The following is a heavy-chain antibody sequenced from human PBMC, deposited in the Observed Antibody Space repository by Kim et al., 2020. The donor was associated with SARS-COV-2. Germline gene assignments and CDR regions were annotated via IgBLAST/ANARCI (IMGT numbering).Heavy chain of an antibody. CDR2: ISYDGSNK. CDR1: GFTFSSYG. J-gene: IGHJ6*02. V-gene: IGHV3-30*18. D-gene: IGHD6-13*01. Sequence: GGSLRLSCAASGFTFSSYGMHWVRQAPGKGLEWVAVISYDGSNKYFADSVKGRFTISRDNSKNTLYLQMNSLRGEDTGVYYCAKDWYSSSWSVYYYYYGMDVWGQGTTVTVSS. CDR3: AKDWYSSSWSVYYYYYGMDV.